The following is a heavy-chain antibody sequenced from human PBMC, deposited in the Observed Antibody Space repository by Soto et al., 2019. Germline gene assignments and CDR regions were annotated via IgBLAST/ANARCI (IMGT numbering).Heavy chain of an antibody. V-gene: IGHV4-34*01. J-gene: IGHJ5*02. CDR1: SRSFSGYY. D-gene: IGHD6-19*01. Sequence: ASETLSLTCAVDSRSFSGYYWSWIRLPPGKELEWIGEINHSGSTNYNPSLKSRVTISVDTSKNQFSLKLSSVTAADTAVYYCAGGYSSGWSYFDPWGQGTLVTVSS. CDR2: INHSGST. CDR3: AGGYSSGWSYFDP.